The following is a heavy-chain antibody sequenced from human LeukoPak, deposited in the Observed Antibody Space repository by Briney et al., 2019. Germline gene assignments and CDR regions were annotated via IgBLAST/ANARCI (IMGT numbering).Heavy chain of an antibody. CDR3: ARSITMVRGVTLYGMDV. J-gene: IGHJ6*02. Sequence: GGSLRLSCAASGFTFSSYDMHWVRQATGKGLEWVSAIGTAGDTYYPGSVKGRFTISRENAKNSLYLQMNSLRAGDTAVYYCARSITMVRGVTLYGMDVWGQGTLVTVSS. CDR2: IGTAGDT. CDR1: GFTFSSYD. V-gene: IGHV3-13*01. D-gene: IGHD3-10*01.